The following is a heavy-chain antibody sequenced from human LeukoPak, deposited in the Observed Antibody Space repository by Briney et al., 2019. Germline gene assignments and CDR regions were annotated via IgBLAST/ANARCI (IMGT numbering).Heavy chain of an antibody. Sequence: SETLSLTCAAYGRSFSGYLWIWVRQPPGKRLEWVGEINHSGNTNYNPSLESRVTISVDTSENQLSLKLTSVTAADTAVYYCAKQRHNAFDLWGQGTMVTVSS. D-gene: IGHD1/OR15-1a*01. CDR2: INHSGNT. CDR1: GRSFSGYL. J-gene: IGHJ3*01. V-gene: IGHV4-34*01. CDR3: AKQRHNAFDL.